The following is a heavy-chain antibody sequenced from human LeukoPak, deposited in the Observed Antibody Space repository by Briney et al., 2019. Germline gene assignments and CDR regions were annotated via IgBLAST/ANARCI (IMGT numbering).Heavy chain of an antibody. CDR2: ISSSSSTI. J-gene: IGHJ4*02. CDR3: ARDGVLLWFGETSPIDY. Sequence: GGSLRLSCAASGFTFSSYSMNWVRQAPGKGLEWVSYISSSSSTIYYADSVKGRFTISRDNAKNSLYLQMNSLRAEDTAVYYCARDGVLLWFGETSPIDYWGQGTLVTVSS. V-gene: IGHV3-48*04. D-gene: IGHD3-10*01. CDR1: GFTFSSYS.